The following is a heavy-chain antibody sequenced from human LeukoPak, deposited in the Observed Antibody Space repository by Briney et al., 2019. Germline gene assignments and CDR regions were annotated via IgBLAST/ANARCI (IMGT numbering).Heavy chain of an antibody. CDR1: GYTFTSYG. D-gene: IGHD3-10*01. CDR3: ARDPQTYGSGMNWFDP. J-gene: IGHJ5*02. Sequence: ASVKVSCKASGYTFTSYGISWVRQAPGQGLEWMGWISAYNGNTNYAQKLQGRVTMTTDTSTSTAYMELRSLRSDDTAVYYCARDPQTYGSGMNWFDPWGQGTLVTVSS. V-gene: IGHV1-18*01. CDR2: ISAYNGNT.